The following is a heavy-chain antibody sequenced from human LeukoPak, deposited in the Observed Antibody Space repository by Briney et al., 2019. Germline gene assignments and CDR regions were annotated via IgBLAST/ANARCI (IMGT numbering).Heavy chain of an antibody. Sequence: ASVKVSCKVSGYTLTELSMHWVRQAPGKGLEWMGGFDPEDGETIYAQKFQGRVTMTEDTSTDTAYMELSSLRSEDTAVYYCARAYCSGGSCPMYNWFDPWGQGTLVTVSS. D-gene: IGHD2-15*01. CDR2: FDPEDGET. CDR3: ARAYCSGGSCPMYNWFDP. J-gene: IGHJ5*02. V-gene: IGHV1-24*01. CDR1: GYTLTELS.